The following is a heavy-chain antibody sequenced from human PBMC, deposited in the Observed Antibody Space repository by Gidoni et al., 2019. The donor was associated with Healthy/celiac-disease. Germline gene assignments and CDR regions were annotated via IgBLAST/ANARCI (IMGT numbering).Heavy chain of an antibody. D-gene: IGHD3-22*01. J-gene: IGHJ4*02. Sequence: QLQLQESGPGLVQPSETLSLTCTVSGGSISSSSYYWGWIRQPPGKGLEWIGSIYYSGSTYYNPSLKSRVTISVDTSKNQFSLKLSSVTAADTAVYYCARHAPTMIVVAFDYWGQGTLVTVSS. V-gene: IGHV4-39*01. CDR1: GGSISSSSYY. CDR2: IYYSGST. CDR3: ARHAPTMIVVAFDY.